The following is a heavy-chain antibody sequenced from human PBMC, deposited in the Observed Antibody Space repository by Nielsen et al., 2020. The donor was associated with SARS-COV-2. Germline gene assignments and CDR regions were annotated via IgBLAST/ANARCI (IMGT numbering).Heavy chain of an antibody. CDR3: ASAASSSWKSATV. V-gene: IGHV3-33*08. J-gene: IGHJ6*02. CDR1: GFTFSSYG. D-gene: IGHD3-22*01. Sequence: GESLKISCAASGFTFSSYGMHWVRQAPGKGLEWVAFIWYDGTNNYYADSVRGRFTISRDNSKNTLYLQMNSLRAEDTAVYYCASAASSSWKSATVWGQGTTVTVSS. CDR2: IWYDGTNN.